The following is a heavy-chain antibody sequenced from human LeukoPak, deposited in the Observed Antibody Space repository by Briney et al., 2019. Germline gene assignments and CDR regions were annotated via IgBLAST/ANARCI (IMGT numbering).Heavy chain of an antibody. V-gene: IGHV3-30*02. Sequence: GGPLRLSCAASGFTFSSYGMHWVRQAPGKGLEWVAFIRYDGSNKYYADSVKGRFTISRDNSKNTLYLQMNSLRAEDTAVYYCAKAFGDYEATLTDYWGQGTLVTVSS. J-gene: IGHJ4*02. D-gene: IGHD4-17*01. CDR1: GFTFSSYG. CDR3: AKAFGDYEATLTDY. CDR2: IRYDGSNK.